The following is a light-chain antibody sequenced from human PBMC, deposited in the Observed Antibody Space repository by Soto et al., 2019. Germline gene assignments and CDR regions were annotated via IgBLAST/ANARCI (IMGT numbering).Light chain of an antibody. CDR1: SSNIGAGYD. V-gene: IGLV1-40*01. J-gene: IGLJ3*02. Sequence: QPVLTQPPSVSGAPGQRVTISCTGSSSNIGAGYDVHWYQQLPGTAPILLIYGNSNRPSGVPYRFSGSKSGTSASLAITGLQAEDEADYYCQSYDSSLSALFGGGTKLTVL. CDR3: QSYDSSLSAL. CDR2: GNS.